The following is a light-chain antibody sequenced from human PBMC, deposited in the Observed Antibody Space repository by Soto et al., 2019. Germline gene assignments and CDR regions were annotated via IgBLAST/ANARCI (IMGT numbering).Light chain of an antibody. CDR1: QGILSA. V-gene: IGKV1D-13*01. CDR3: QQLNKYPIT. CDR2: DAS. J-gene: IGKJ5*01. Sequence: AIQLTQSPSSLSASVGDRVTITCRASQGILSALAWYQQKPGKAPKLLIYDASSLESGVPSRFSGSGSGTDVTLTISSLQPEDGANYYCQQLNKYPITFGQGTRLETK.